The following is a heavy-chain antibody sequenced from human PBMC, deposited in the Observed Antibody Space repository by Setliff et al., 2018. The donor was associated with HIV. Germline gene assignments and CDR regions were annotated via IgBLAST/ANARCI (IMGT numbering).Heavy chain of an antibody. Sequence: SETLSLTCSVSGGSINTSSYYWAWVRQPPGNELEWIGSIYHDGTTHYRSSLRSRAAISIDTSKSQISLKVRSVTAADTALYFCAGHPVTSGWLSLNWFDPWGQGILVTVSS. J-gene: IGHJ5*01. D-gene: IGHD6-19*01. CDR1: GGSINTSSYY. V-gene: IGHV4-39*07. CDR3: AGHPVTSGWLSLNWFDP. CDR2: IYHDGTT.